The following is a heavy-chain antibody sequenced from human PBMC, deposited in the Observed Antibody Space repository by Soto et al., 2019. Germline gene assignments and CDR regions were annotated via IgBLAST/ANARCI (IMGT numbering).Heavy chain of an antibody. CDR1: GFTVTNKY. J-gene: IGHJ2*01. Sequence: EVQLVESGGNLIQPGGSLRLSCAASGFTVTNKYMTWVRQAPGKGLEWVSLIYSGGATSYADSVKGRFTISRDNSKDILELQVNSLRAEDTAVYDCARVAYGDYGWYFDLWGRGTLVTVSS. V-gene: IGHV3-53*01. CDR2: IYSGGAT. CDR3: ARVAYGDYGWYFDL. D-gene: IGHD4-17*01.